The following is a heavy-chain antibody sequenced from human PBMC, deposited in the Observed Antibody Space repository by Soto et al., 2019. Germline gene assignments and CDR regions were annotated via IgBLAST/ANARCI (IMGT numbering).Heavy chain of an antibody. V-gene: IGHV1-18*01. CDR3: ARIMTLTNQVLGGYYYGMDV. CDR1: GYTFTTYG. J-gene: IGHJ6*02. Sequence: QVQLVQSGAEVKKPGASVKVSCKASGYTFTTYGISWVRQAPGQGLEWMGWISAYNDNTNYAQKLQGRVTMTTDTSTSTAYMELRSLRSDDTAVYYCARIMTLTNQVLGGYYYGMDVWGQGTTVTVSS. D-gene: IGHD3-16*01. CDR2: ISAYNDNT.